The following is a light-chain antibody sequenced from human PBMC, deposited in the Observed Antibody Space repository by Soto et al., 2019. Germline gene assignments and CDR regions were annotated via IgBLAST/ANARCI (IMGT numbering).Light chain of an antibody. CDR2: EVS. Sequence: QSALTQPPSASGSPGQSVTISCTGTSSDVGGYNYVSWYQQHPGKAPKLMIYEVSKRPSGVPDRFSGSKSGNTASLTVSGLQAEDEADYYCSSYAGSNNSVGTGTKLTVL. V-gene: IGLV2-8*01. CDR3: SSYAGSNNS. J-gene: IGLJ1*01. CDR1: SSDVGGYNY.